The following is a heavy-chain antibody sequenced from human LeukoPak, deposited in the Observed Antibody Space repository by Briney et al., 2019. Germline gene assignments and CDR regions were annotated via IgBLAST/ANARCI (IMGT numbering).Heavy chain of an antibody. J-gene: IGHJ4*02. CDR1: GYTFTGYY. Sequence: ASVKVSCKASGYTFTGYYMHWVRQAPGQGLEWMGRVNPNSGGTNYAQKFQSRVTMTRDTSISTAYMELSRLRSDDTAVYYCARVPAPARYSYDPIDYWGQGTLVTVSS. D-gene: IGHD5-18*01. CDR3: ARVPAPARYSYDPIDY. CDR2: VNPNSGGT. V-gene: IGHV1-2*06.